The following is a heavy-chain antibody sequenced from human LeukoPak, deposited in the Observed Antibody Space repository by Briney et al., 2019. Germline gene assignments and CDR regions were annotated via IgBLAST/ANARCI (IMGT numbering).Heavy chain of an antibody. J-gene: IGHJ4*02. CDR3: ARDHCSGGAGCHGGH. CDR2: INPSGGST. CDR1: GYTFTSYY. Sequence: GASVKVSCKASGYTFTSYYMHWVRQAPGQGLEWMGIINPSGGSTSYAQKFQGRVTMTRDTSTSTVYMELSSLRSEDTAIYYCARDHCSGGAGCHGGHWGQGTLVTVSS. D-gene: IGHD2-15*01. V-gene: IGHV1-46*01.